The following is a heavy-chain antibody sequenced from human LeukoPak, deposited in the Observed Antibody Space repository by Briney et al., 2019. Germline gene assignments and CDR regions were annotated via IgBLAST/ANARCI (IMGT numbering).Heavy chain of an antibody. J-gene: IGHJ4*02. CDR3: AKGKQLRLYYFDY. Sequence: PGRSLRLSCAASGFTFSSYGMHWVRQAPGKGLEWVAVIWYGGSNKYYADSVKGRFTISRDNSKNTLYLQMNSLRAEDTAVYYCAKGKQLRLYYFDYWGQGTLVTVSS. V-gene: IGHV3-30*18. CDR2: IWYGGSNK. D-gene: IGHD6-6*01. CDR1: GFTFSSYG.